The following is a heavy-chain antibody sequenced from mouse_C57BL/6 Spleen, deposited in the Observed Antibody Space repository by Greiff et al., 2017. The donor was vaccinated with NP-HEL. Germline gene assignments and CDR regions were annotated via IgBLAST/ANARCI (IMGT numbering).Heavy chain of an antibody. CDR3: ARKRLDGYYGGYYAMDY. J-gene: IGHJ4*01. Sequence: QVQLKESGAELARPGASVKLSCKASGYTFTSYGISWVKQRTGQGLEWIGEIYPRSGNTYYNEKFKGKATLTADKSSSTAYMELRSLTSEDAAVYFCARKRLDGYYGGYYAMDYWGQGTSVTVSS. V-gene: IGHV1-81*01. D-gene: IGHD2-3*01. CDR2: IYPRSGNT. CDR1: GYTFTSYG.